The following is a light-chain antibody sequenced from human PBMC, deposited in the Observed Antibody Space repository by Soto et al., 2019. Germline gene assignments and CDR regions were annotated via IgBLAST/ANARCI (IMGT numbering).Light chain of an antibody. CDR1: QSVRRSS. CDR3: QQYNVVPPT. Sequence: ENVLTQSPDTLSLSPGEGAALSCRASQSVRRSSLAWYQQKRGQAPRVLIYDASTRAPGIPDRFSGSGSGTDFTLTISRLEPEDFAVYYCQQYNVVPPTFGQGTRLEI. V-gene: IGKV3-20*01. CDR2: DAS. J-gene: IGKJ2*01.